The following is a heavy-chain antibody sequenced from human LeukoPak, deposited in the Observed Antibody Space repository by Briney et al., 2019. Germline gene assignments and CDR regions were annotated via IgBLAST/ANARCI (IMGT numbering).Heavy chain of an antibody. J-gene: IGHJ4*02. CDR2: IKQDGNEK. CDR3: AREALPLKQRSDY. V-gene: IGHV3-7*01. CDR1: GFIFNNYW. Sequence: GGSLRLSCTASGFIFNNYWMSWVRQAPGKGLEWVANIKQDGNEKSYVDSVKGRFTISRDNAKNSLYLQMNSLRAEDTAVYYCAREALPLKQRSDYWGQGTLVTVSS. D-gene: IGHD1/OR15-1a*01.